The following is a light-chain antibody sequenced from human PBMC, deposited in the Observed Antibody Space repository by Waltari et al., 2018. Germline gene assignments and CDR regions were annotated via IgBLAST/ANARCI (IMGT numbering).Light chain of an antibody. Sequence: EIVLTQSPGTLSLSPGERATLSCRASQSGSSSYLAWYPQKPGQAPRLLIYGASSRATGITDRFSGSGSGTDFTLTISRLEPEDFAVYYCQQYGSSPITFGQGTRLEIK. V-gene: IGKV3-20*01. J-gene: IGKJ5*01. CDR1: QSGSSSY. CDR3: QQYGSSPIT. CDR2: GAS.